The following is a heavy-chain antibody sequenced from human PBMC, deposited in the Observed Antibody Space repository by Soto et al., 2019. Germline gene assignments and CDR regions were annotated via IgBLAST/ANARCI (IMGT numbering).Heavy chain of an antibody. J-gene: IGHJ6*03. D-gene: IGHD3-3*01. CDR2: MNPNSGNT. CDR1: GYTFTSYD. CDR3: ARRQSSSSRFWWAQRNYYYYYMDV. V-gene: IGHV1-8*01. Sequence: QVQLVQSGAEVKKPGASVKVSCKASGYTFTSYDINWVRQATGQGLEWMGWMNPNSGNTGYAQKFQGRVTMTRNTSISTAYMELSSLRSEDTAVYYCARRQSSSSRFWWAQRNYYYYYMDVWGKGTTVTVSS.